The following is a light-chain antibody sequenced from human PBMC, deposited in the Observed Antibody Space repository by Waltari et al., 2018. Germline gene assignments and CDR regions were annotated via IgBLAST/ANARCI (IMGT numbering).Light chain of an antibody. CDR1: QGISKS. CDR3: QQYYFTPYT. Sequence: TCRASQGISKSLAWYQQKPGKAHKLLLYGASRLESGVPPRFSGSGSGTDYTLTISSLQPDDFATYYCQQYYFTPYTFGQGTKLDIK. CDR2: GAS. V-gene: IGKV1-NL1*01. J-gene: IGKJ2*01.